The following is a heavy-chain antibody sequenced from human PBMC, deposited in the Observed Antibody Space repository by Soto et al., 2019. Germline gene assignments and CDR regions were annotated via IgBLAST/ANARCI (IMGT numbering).Heavy chain of an antibody. Sequence: QVQLQESGPGLVKPSQTLSLTCPVSGASISSRGFYWTWIRQLPGKGLEWIGYISYSGSTNYSPSLKSRLNISIDTSDNRFSLKLTSVTAADPAVYYCASQSTVTGTSSFDSWGQGTLVTVAT. CDR2: ISYSGST. V-gene: IGHV4-31*03. CDR1: GASISSRGFY. CDR3: ASQSTVTGTSSFDS. D-gene: IGHD4-17*01. J-gene: IGHJ5*01.